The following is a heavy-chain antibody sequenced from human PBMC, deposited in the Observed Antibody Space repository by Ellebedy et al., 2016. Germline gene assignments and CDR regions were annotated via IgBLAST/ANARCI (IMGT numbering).Heavy chain of an antibody. Sequence: GGSLRLXXEGSGFTFDDHAMHWVRQAPGKGLEWVAGISWHGKNIGYSNSVKGRFTISRDNTNNTLYLQMDSLRGDDTARYFCAKEGSGVTHVDAWGQGTLVTVSS. D-gene: IGHD2-21*02. CDR3: AKEGSGVTHVDA. CDR1: GFTFDDHA. V-gene: IGHV3-9*01. CDR2: ISWHGKNI. J-gene: IGHJ5*02.